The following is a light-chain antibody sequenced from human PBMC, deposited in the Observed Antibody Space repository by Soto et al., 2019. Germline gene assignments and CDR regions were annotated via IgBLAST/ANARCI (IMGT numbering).Light chain of an antibody. CDR2: WAS. Sequence: DIVMTQSPDSLAVSLGERATINCRSSQSVLYSTNNKNYLAWYQQKPGQPPKLLIYWASTRESGVPDRFSASGSGTDFTLTISSLQAEDVAVYYCQQYLNPPPNFGQGTKVEIK. J-gene: IGKJ1*01. CDR1: QSVLYSTNNKNY. CDR3: QQYLNPPPN. V-gene: IGKV4-1*01.